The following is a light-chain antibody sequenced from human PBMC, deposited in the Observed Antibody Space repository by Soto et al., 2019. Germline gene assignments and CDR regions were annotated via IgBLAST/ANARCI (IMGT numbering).Light chain of an antibody. V-gene: IGLV2-14*01. Sequence: QSALTQPASVSGSPGQSITISCTGSSSDIGAYNYVSWFQQYPGKAPKLIISEVSNRPSGVSNRFSGSKSGTAASLTISGLQAEDEADYYCSSYAGSNNPYVFGTGTKVPGL. J-gene: IGLJ1*01. CDR2: EVS. CDR3: SSYAGSNNPYV. CDR1: SSDIGAYNY.